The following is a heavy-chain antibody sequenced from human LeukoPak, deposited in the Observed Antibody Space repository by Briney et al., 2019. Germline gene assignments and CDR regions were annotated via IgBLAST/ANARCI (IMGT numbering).Heavy chain of an antibody. J-gene: IGHJ4*02. CDR1: SGSITSSTYH. CDR3: ARGHYYDSSGYYYVGY. D-gene: IGHD3-22*01. CDR2: FYYTGST. V-gene: IGHV4-39*01. Sequence: SETLSLTCTVSSGSITSSTYHWGWIRQPPGKGLEWIGSFYYTGSTFYSPSLKSRVTISVDTSKNQFSLKLSSVTAADTAVYYCARGHYYDSSGYYYVGYWGQGTLVTVSS.